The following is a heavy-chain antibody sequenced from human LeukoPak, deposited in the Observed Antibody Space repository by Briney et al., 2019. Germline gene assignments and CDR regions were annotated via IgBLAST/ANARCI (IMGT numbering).Heavy chain of an antibody. V-gene: IGHV3-23*01. CDR2: TFQGGGEI. CDR1: GFTFSDFA. D-gene: IGHD5-18*01. CDR3: ATYRQVMLPFEA. J-gene: IGHJ5*02. Sequence: GGSLRLSCAASGFTFSDFAMIWVRQPPGKGLEWVSSTFQGGGEIHYADSVRGRFTISRGNSRSTLFLQMNSLRGEDTAIYYCATYRQVMLPFEAWGQGTLVTVSS.